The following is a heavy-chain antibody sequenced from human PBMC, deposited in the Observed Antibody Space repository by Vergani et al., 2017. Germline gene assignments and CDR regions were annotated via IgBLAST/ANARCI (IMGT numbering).Heavy chain of an antibody. D-gene: IGHD3-22*01. J-gene: IGHJ2*01. V-gene: IGHV3-21*01. Sequence: EVQLVESGGGLVKPGGSLRLSCAASGFTFSTYSINWVRQAPGKGLQWVASISGRSDYIYYADSVKGRFTVSRDNAKNSAYLQMNSLRVDDTAVYYCARHRGPTYYYDSSGYNWYFDLWGRGTLVTVSS. CDR2: ISGRSDYI. CDR3: ARHRGPTYYYDSSGYNWYFDL. CDR1: GFTFSTYS.